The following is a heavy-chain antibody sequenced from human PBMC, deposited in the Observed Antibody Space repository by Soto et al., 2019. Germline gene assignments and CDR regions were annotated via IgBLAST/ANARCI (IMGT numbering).Heavy chain of an antibody. CDR1: GYTFTNYD. D-gene: IGHD6-25*01. CDR3: TRAQFECGSYFGLDV. Sequence: QVHLVQSGAEVKQPGASVRVSCKASGYTFTNYDITWVRQATGQGLEWMGWMNPDSENTGSPQKFQGRVTMTVNTSINTAYMVLTSLRSEDTAVYYCTRAQFECGSYFGLDVWGQGTTVTVSS. CDR2: MNPDSENT. V-gene: IGHV1-8*01. J-gene: IGHJ6*02.